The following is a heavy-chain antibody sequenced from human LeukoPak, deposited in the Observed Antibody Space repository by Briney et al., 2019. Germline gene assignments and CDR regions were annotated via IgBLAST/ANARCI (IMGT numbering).Heavy chain of an antibody. Sequence: GGSLRLSCAASGFTFSGHWMSWVRQAPGKGLEWVASIRQDGSEKHYVDSVKGRFTISRDNSKNTLYLQMNSLRAEDTAVYYCAKTYDSSGLLFDYWGQGTLVTVSS. J-gene: IGHJ4*02. V-gene: IGHV3-7*03. CDR3: AKTYDSSGLLFDY. D-gene: IGHD3-22*01. CDR2: IRQDGSEK. CDR1: GFTFSGHW.